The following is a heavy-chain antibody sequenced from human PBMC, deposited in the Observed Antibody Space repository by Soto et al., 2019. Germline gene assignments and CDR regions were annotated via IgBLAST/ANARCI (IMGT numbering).Heavy chain of an antibody. Sequence: GGSLRLSCAASGFTFSTYGMHWVRQAPGKGLEWAAVMWYDGTNEKYADSVKGRFTISRDNSKSTLYLQMNSLRAEDTGVYYCARTDCSSSTCPSDLVGATTMDYWGRGTPVTVSS. D-gene: IGHD2-2*01. CDR2: MWYDGTNE. CDR3: ARTDCSSSTCPSDLVGATTMDY. CDR1: GFTFSTYG. V-gene: IGHV3-33*01. J-gene: IGHJ4*01.